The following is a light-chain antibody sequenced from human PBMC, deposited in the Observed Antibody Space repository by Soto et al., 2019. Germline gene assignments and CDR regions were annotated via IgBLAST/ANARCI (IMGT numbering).Light chain of an antibody. J-gene: IGLJ1*01. CDR2: GNS. V-gene: IGLV1-40*01. Sequence: SVLTQPPSVSGAPGQRVTISCTGSSSNIGAGYDVHWYQQLPGTAPKLLIYGNSSRPSGVPDRFSGSKSGTSASPAITGLQAEDEADYYCQSYDSSLSGFYVFGTGTKVTVL. CDR1: SSNIGAGYD. CDR3: QSYDSSLSGFYV.